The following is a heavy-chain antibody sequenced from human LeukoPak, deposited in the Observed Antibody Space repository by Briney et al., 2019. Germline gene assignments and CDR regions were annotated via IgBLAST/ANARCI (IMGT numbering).Heavy chain of an antibody. CDR1: GGSISSGSYY. CDR2: IYTSGST. CDR3: ARELVIREWELGYFDY. V-gene: IGHV4-61*02. Sequence: SETLSLTCTVSGGSISSGSYYWSWIRQPAGKGLEWIGRIYTSGSTNYNPSLKSRVTISVDTSKNQFSLKLSSVTAADTAVYYCARELVIREWELGYFDYWGQGTLVTVSS. J-gene: IGHJ4*02. D-gene: IGHD1-26*01.